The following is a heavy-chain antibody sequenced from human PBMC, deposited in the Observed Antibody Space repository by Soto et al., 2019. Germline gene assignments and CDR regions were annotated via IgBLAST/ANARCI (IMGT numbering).Heavy chain of an antibody. V-gene: IGHV3-48*01. D-gene: IGHD3-22*01. CDR1: GFTFSTYS. CDR3: ARPTYYYDSSGPPAY. J-gene: IGHJ4*02. CDR2: ISSSSSTI. Sequence: GGSLRLSCAASGFTFSTYSMNWVRQAPGKGLEWVSYISSSSSTIFYTDSVKDRFTVSRDNAKNSLYLQMNSLRAEDTAFYYCARPTYYYDSSGPPAYWGQGTLVTVSS.